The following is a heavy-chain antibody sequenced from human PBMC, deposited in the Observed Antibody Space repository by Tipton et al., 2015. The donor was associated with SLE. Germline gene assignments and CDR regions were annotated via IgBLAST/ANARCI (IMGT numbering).Heavy chain of an antibody. CDR1: GASLSSADLN. CDR2: IYYSGGA. J-gene: IGHJ4*02. D-gene: IGHD3/OR15-3a*01. V-gene: IGHV4-31*03. Sequence: TLSLTCTVSGASLSSADLNWGWIRQHPGKGLEWIGYIYYSGGAYYNPSLKSRLTISLDTSFNQFSLRLTSVTAADTAVYYCTRDRRYFDWTGYPIPHFDIWGQGTLVTVSS. CDR3: TRDRRYFDWTGYPIPHFDI.